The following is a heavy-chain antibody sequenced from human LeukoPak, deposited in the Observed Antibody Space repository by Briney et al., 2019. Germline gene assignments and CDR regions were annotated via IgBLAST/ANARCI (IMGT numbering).Heavy chain of an antibody. CDR1: GFTFSSYA. D-gene: IGHD3-10*01. V-gene: IGHV3-23*01. CDR3: AKVRNVLLWFGEYDY. J-gene: IGHJ4*02. CDR2: ISGSGGST. Sequence: GGSLRLSCAASGFTFSSYAMSWVRQAPGKGLEWVSAISGSGGSTYYADSVKGRFTISSDNSKNTLYLQMNSLRAEDTAVYYCAKVRNVLLWFGEYDYWGQGTLVTVSS.